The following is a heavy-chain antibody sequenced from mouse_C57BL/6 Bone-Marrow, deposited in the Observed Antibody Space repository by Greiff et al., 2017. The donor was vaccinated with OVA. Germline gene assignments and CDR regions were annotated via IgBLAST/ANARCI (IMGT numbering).Heavy chain of an antibody. J-gene: IGHJ2*01. D-gene: IGHD2-3*01. CDR2: ISYDGSN. CDR1: GYSITSGYY. Sequence: EVQLQQSGPGLVKPSQSLSLTCSVTGYSITSGYYWNWIRQFPGNKLEWMGYISYDGSNNYNPSLKNRISITRDTSKNQFFLKLNSVTTEDTATYYCARDGYYFYYFDYWGQGTTLTVSS. V-gene: IGHV3-6*01. CDR3: ARDGYYFYYFDY.